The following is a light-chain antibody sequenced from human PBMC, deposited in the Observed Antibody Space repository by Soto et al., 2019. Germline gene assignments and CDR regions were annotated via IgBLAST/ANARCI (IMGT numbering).Light chain of an antibody. CDR1: SSDIGSHHL. CDR3: CSNAAGSTYV. J-gene: IGLJ1*01. V-gene: IGLV2-23*01. Sequence: QSVLTQPASVSGSPGQSITISCTGTSSDIGSHHLVSWYQQYPGKAPQLIIFEASKRPSGVSNRFSGSKSGITASLTISGLQAEDEADYYCCSNAAGSTYVFGTGTKATVL. CDR2: EAS.